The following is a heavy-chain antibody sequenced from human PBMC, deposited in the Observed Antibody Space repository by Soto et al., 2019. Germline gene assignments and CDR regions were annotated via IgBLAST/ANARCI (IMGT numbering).Heavy chain of an antibody. J-gene: IGHJ4*02. D-gene: IGHD4-4*01. CDR1: GYTFTTYY. CDR3: ATTDPGHY. CDR2: ISPDCGRT. Sequence: QVQLVQSGAEVKKPGASVKVSCKASGYTFTTYYMHWVRQAPGQGLEWMGIISPDCGRTSYAEKVQGRVTKTRATSMSTVYMELSRLRAEDTSVYYRATTDPGHYWCQGTLFTVSS. V-gene: IGHV1-46*01.